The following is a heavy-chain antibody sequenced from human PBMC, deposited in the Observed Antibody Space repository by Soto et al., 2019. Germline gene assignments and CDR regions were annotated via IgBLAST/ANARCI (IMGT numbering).Heavy chain of an antibody. CDR2: FDPEDGEI. J-gene: IGHJ4*01. Sequence: ASVKVSCKISGHTLTELSVHWVRQAPGKGLEWMGGFDPEDGEIIHAQKFQGRVTMTEDTSADSAYMEVSSLTSEDTAVYYCARDHHGDYSSDYWG. CDR3: ARDHHGDYSSDY. D-gene: IGHD2-21*02. V-gene: IGHV1-24*01. CDR1: GHTLTELS.